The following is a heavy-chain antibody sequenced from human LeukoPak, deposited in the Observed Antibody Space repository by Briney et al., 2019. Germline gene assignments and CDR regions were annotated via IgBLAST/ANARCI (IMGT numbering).Heavy chain of an antibody. CDR3: ERQESRNYYYEGLDY. V-gene: IGHV3-30*04. Sequence: GGSLRLSCAASGFSFSSYAIHWVRQAPGKGLEWVALISYNGGKKDYADSVKGRFTIDRDNSKNAVYLQMNSLRPDDTAIYFCERQESRNYYYEGLDYWGQGNLVTVSS. D-gene: IGHD3-22*01. CDR1: GFSFSSYA. J-gene: IGHJ4*02. CDR2: ISYNGGKK.